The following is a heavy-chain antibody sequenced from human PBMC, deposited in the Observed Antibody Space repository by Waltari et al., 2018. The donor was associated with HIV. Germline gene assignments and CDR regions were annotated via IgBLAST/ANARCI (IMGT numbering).Heavy chain of an antibody. CDR3: ARCPEKYSSGWYYFDY. D-gene: IGHD6-19*01. CDR2: IYPGDSDT. Sequence: EVQLVQSGAEVKKPGESLKISCKGSGYSFTSYWIGWLRQMPGKGLEWMGIIYPGDSDTRYSPSFQGQVTISADKSISTAYLQWSSLKASDTAMYYCARCPEKYSSGWYYFDYWGQGTLVTVSS. V-gene: IGHV5-51*01. CDR1: GYSFTSYW. J-gene: IGHJ4*02.